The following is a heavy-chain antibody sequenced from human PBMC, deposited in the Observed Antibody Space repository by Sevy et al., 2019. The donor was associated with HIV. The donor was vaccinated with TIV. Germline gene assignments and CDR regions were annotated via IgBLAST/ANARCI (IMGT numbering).Heavy chain of an antibody. J-gene: IGHJ6*02. CDR2: LRLVGGNK. D-gene: IGHD2-15*01. Sequence: GGSLRLSCPASGFTFSSYAMTWVRKAQGKGLEWLAFLRLVGGNKYCADSVRGRLTISRDNSKNTLYLQMNSLRAEDTAVYYCATSRYCSGGSCYGADYYYGMDVWGQGTTVTVSS. CDR3: ATSRYCSGGSCYGADYYYGMDV. V-gene: IGHV3-30*02. CDR1: GFTFSSYA.